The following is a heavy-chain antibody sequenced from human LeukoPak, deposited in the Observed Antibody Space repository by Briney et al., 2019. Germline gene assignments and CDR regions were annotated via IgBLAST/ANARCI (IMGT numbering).Heavy chain of an antibody. CDR1: GYTFTSYD. Sequence: ASVTVSFKASGYTFTSYDINWVRQATGQGLEWMGWMNPNSGNTGYAQKFQGRVTMTRNTSISTAYMELSSLRSEDTAVYYCARGTYYYGSGSYYMPVAFDYWGQGTLVTVSS. J-gene: IGHJ4*02. CDR2: MNPNSGNT. CDR3: ARGTYYYGSGSYYMPVAFDY. V-gene: IGHV1-8*01. D-gene: IGHD3-10*01.